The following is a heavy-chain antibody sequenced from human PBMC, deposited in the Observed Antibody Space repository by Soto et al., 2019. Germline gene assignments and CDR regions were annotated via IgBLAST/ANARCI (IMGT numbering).Heavy chain of an antibody. CDR2: INHSGST. CDR3: ARGTYNWNRLLNYYGMDV. Sequence: QVQLQQWGAGLLKPSETLSLTCAVYGGSFSGYYWSWIRQPPGKGLEWIGEINHSGSTNYNPSLKSRVTISVDTSKNQFSLKLSSVTAADTAVYYGARGTYNWNRLLNYYGMDVWGQGTTVTVSS. V-gene: IGHV4-34*01. CDR1: GGSFSGYY. J-gene: IGHJ6*02. D-gene: IGHD1-20*01.